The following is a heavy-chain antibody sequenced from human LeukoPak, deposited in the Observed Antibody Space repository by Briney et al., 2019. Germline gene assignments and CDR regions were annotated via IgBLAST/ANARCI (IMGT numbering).Heavy chain of an antibody. CDR3: ARGGYTNGYFDY. V-gene: IGHV3-33*01. CDR2: IWYDGSHK. D-gene: IGHD5-18*01. J-gene: IGHJ4*02. CDR1: GFTFRTYG. Sequence: GGSLRLSCAASGFTFRTYGMHWVRQAPGKGLEWVAVIWYDGSHKYYADSVKGRFTVSRDNSNNALYLQMSSLSAEDTALYYCARGGYTNGYFDYWGQGTLVTVSS.